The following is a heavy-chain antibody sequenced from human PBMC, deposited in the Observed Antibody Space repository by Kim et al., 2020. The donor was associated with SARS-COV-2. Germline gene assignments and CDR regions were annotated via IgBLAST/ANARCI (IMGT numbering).Heavy chain of an antibody. CDR1: GGTLNRYY. J-gene: IGHJ3*02. CDR2: IDSRGIT. Sequence: SETLSLTCTVSGGTLNRYYWSWIRQPAGKGLEWIGRIDSRGITNYHPSLKSRISMSLDTSQDQFSLKLTSVTAADMATYFCARGRSSGTADAFDTWGQGT. V-gene: IGHV4-4*07. D-gene: IGHD3-22*01. CDR3: ARGRSSGTADAFDT.